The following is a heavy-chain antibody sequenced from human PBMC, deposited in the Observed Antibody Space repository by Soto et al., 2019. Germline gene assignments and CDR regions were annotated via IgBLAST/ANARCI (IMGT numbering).Heavy chain of an antibody. V-gene: IGHV4-59*01. D-gene: IGHD6-6*01. CDR1: GDSISIYY. J-gene: IGHJ6*02. Sequence: SVTLSLTCTVSGDSISIYYWSSIRQPPGKGLEWIGYIYNSGSTSSSPSLKSRVTMSEDTSKNQFSLKLTSVTAADTALYYCARDRRLYYELDVWGPGDTVTVSS. CDR2: IYNSGST. CDR3: ARDRRLYYELDV.